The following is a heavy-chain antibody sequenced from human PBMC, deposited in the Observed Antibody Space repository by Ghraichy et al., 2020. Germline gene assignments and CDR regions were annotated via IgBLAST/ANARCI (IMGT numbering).Heavy chain of an antibody. CDR3: AGEALPGVVVVAAFDY. V-gene: IGHV1-3*01. Sequence: ASVKVSCKASGYTFTSYAMHWVRQAPGQRLEWMGWINAGNGNTKYSQKYQGRVTITRDTSASTAYMELSSLRSEDTAVYYCAGEALPGVVVVAAFDYWGQGTLVTVSS. CDR1: GYTFTSYA. D-gene: IGHD2-15*01. CDR2: INAGNGNT. J-gene: IGHJ4*02.